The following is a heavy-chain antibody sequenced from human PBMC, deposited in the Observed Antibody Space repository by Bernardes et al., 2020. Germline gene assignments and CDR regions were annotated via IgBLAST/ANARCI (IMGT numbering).Heavy chain of an antibody. CDR1: GFTFSSYS. Sequence: GGSLRLSCAASGFTFSSYSMNWVRQAPGRGLEWISYISSGSSAIYYADSVKGRFTISRDNAKNSLYLQMNSLRVEDTAVYYCARPWRALAGYGMDVWGQGTTVTVSS. V-gene: IGHV3-48*01. CDR2: ISSGSSAI. D-gene: IGHD6-19*01. CDR3: ARPWRALAGYGMDV. J-gene: IGHJ6*02.